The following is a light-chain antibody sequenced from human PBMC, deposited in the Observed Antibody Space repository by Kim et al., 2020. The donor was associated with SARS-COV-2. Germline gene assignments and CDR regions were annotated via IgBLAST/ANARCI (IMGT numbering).Light chain of an antibody. V-gene: IGKV1-33*01. Sequence: ASVGDRVTITCRASQDISHYLNLYQQKPGKAPKLLIYDASHLETGVPSMFSRSGSGTDFTLTISSLQPEDIATYYCQQYDNLPITFGQGTRLEIK. J-gene: IGKJ5*01. CDR3: QQYDNLPIT. CDR2: DAS. CDR1: QDISHY.